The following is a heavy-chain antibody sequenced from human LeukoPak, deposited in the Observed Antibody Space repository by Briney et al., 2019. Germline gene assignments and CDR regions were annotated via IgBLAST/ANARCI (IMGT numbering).Heavy chain of an antibody. CDR3: ARWDVSDGYRL. J-gene: IGHJ4*02. D-gene: IGHD3-16*02. CDR1: GYTFTGYY. CDR2: INPNNGGT. V-gene: IGHV1-2*02. Sequence: ASVKVSCKASGYTFTGYYIHWLRQAPGQGLEWMGWINPNNGGTNYAQKFHARVTMTRDTSISTAYLDLSRLRSDDTALYYCARWDVSDGYRLWGQGTLVTVSS.